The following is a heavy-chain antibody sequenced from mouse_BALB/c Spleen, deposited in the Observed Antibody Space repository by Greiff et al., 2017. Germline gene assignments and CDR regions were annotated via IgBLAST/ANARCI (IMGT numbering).Heavy chain of an antibody. Sequence: LKQPGSELVRPGASVKLSCKASGYTFTSYWMHWVKQRHGQGLEWIGNIYPGSGSTNYDEKFKSKGTLTVDTSSSTAYMHLSSLTSEDSAVYYCSRSFYDGYLFFAYWGHGRLVTGSA. CDR1: GYTFTSYW. CDR3: SRSFYDGYLFFAY. D-gene: IGHD2-3*01. J-gene: IGHJ3*01. CDR2: IYPGSGST. V-gene: IGHV1S22*01.